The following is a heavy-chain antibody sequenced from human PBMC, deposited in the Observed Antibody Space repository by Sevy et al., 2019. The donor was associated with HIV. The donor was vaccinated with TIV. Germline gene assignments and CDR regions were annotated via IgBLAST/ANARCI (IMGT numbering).Heavy chain of an antibody. CDR3: AKAFAAAGTEPVFFPIDY. D-gene: IGHD6-13*01. CDR1: GFTFSSYA. V-gene: IGHV3-23*01. Sequence: GGSLRLSCAASGFTFSSYAMSWVRQAPGKGLEWVSAISGSGGSTYYADSVKGRFTISRDNSKNTLYLQMNSLRAEDTAVYYCAKAFAAAGTEPVFFPIDYWGQGTLVTVSS. CDR2: ISGSGGST. J-gene: IGHJ4*02.